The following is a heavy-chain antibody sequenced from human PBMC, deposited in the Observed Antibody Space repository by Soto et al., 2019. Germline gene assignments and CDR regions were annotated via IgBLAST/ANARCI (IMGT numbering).Heavy chain of an antibody. CDR3: AKGRRDDTLTGFYLTYFDY. J-gene: IGHJ4*02. CDR1: GFTFSNYA. D-gene: IGHD3-9*01. Sequence: EVQLLESGGGLVQPGSSLRLSCAASGFTFSNYAMSWVRQTPGGGLEWVSSISGSGGSTFYADSVKGRFTISRDNPKNTPSLQMNSLRADDTAVYYCAKGRRDDTLTGFYLTYFDYWGRGTLVTVPS. CDR2: ISGSGGST. V-gene: IGHV3-23*01.